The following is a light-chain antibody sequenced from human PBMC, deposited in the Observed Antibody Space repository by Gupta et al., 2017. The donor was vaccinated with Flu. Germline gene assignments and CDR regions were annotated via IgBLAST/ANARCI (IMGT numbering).Light chain of an antibody. CDR3: ASFTSVATWV. CDR1: SSDVGGYNY. J-gene: IGLJ3*02. V-gene: IGLV2-14*03. CDR2: AVS. Sequence: QSALTQPASVSGSPGPSITISCTGTSSDVGGYNYVSWYQQHPGKTPKLIIFAVSDRPSGISNRFSGSKSGNTAFLTISGLRADDEADYYCASFTSVATWVFGGGTKLTVL.